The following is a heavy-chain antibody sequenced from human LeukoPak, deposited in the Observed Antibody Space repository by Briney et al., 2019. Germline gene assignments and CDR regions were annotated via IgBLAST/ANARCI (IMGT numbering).Heavy chain of an antibody. Sequence: PGGSLRLSCVASGFTLSQYGIHWVRQAPGKGLEWVAFLRFDGGDQSYADSVKGRFTISRDNSKNTLYLQMNSLRAEDTAVYYCAKSVPALRGEIDYWGQGTLVTVSS. V-gene: IGHV3-30*02. CDR1: GFTLSQYG. CDR3: AKSVPALRGEIDY. J-gene: IGHJ4*02. D-gene: IGHD3-10*01. CDR2: LRFDGGDQ.